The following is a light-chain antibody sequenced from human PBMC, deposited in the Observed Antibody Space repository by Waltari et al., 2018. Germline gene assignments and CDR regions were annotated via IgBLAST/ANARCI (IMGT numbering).Light chain of an antibody. CDR1: QSVLYSPNNKNY. CDR2: WAA. V-gene: IGKV4-1*01. J-gene: IGKJ2*01. CDR3: QQYYNTPYT. Sequence: DIVMTQSPDSLAVSLGERATINCKSSQSVLYSPNNKNYLAWYQQKPGQPPKLLIYWAATRESVVPDRISGSGSGTDFTITISSLQAEDVAVYYCQQYYNTPYTFGQGNKLEIK.